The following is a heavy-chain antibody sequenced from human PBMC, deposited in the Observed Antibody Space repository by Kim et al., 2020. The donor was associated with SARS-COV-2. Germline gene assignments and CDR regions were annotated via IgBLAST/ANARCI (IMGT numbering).Heavy chain of an antibody. CDR3: ARGHRYDTGIVGATYSYYYMDA. CDR2: INHSGST. CDR1: GGSFSGYY. J-gene: IGHJ6*03. D-gene: IGHD1-26*01. V-gene: IGHV4-34*01. Sequence: SETLSLTCAVYGGSFSGYYWSWIRQPPGKGLEWIGEINHSGSTNYNPSLKSRVTISVDTSKNQFSLKLSSVTAADTAVYYCARGHRYDTGIVGATYSYYYMDASGAGTTVTVSS.